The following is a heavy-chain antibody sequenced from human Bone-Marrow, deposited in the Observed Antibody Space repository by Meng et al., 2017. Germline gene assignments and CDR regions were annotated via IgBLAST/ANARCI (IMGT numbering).Heavy chain of an antibody. D-gene: IGHD3-22*01. CDR2: IKQDGSAK. Sequence: ETLSLTCAASGFTFSSYSMNWVRQAPGKGLEWGPNIKQDGSAKYYVDSVKGRFTISRDNAKNSLYLQMNSLRAEDTAVYYCARAGGSSFYFDSSGYRYYFDYWGQGTLVTVSS. V-gene: IGHV3-7*01. CDR3: ARAGGSSFYFDSSGYRYYFDY. J-gene: IGHJ4*02. CDR1: GFTFSSYS.